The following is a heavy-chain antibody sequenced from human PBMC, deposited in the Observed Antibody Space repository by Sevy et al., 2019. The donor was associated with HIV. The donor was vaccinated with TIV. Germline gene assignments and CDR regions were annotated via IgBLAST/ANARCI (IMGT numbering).Heavy chain of an antibody. CDR2: ISAGIST. J-gene: IGHJ1*01. V-gene: IGHV3-53*01. Sequence: GGSLRLSCAASGFSVRDNSMSWVRQAPGQGLEWVSVISAGISTYYAESVQGRFTISRDISGNMVYLQMNSLRPEDTAHYYCTRDHXXXXSXXXXXXXWGXXTLVTVSS. CDR1: GFSVRDNS. CDR3: TRDHXXXXSXXXXXXX.